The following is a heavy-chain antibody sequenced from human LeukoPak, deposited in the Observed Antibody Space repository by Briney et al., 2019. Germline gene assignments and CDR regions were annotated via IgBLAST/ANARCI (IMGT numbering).Heavy chain of an antibody. CDR3: ASPSSGQSFDI. V-gene: IGHV3-53*01. Sequence: PGGSLRLSCAASGFTVSSNDMNWVRQAPGKGLEWVSVIYTGGNTYYADSVKGRFTISRDNSKNTLYLQMHSLRAEDTAVYYCASPSSGQSFDIWGQGTMVTVSS. D-gene: IGHD6-19*01. CDR1: GFTVSSND. CDR2: IYTGGNT. J-gene: IGHJ3*02.